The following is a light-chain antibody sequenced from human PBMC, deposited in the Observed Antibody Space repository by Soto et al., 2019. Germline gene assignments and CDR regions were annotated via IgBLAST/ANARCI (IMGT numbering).Light chain of an antibody. CDR2: GAS. J-gene: IGKJ5*01. Sequence: EIVLTQSPGTLSLSPGERATLSCRASQSFSSNYLAWYQQKPGQAPRLLIYGASSRATGIPDRFSGSGSGTDFTLTISRLEPEDFAVYYCHQYDSSPITFGQGTRLEIK. CDR3: HQYDSSPIT. CDR1: QSFSSNY. V-gene: IGKV3-20*01.